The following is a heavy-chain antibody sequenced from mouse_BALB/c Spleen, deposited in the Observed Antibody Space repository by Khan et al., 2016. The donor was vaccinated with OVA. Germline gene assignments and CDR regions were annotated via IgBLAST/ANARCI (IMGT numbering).Heavy chain of an antibody. CDR2: ISSTGST. CDR1: GYSITSDYA. D-gene: IGHD2-14*01. Sequence: EVELVESGPGLVKPSQSLSLTCTVTGYSITSDYAWNWIRQFPGNKLGWMGYISSTGSTSYNPSLKSRISITRDTSKNQFFLQLKSVTTEDTATYYWARSLYYRYGYALDFWGRGTSVTVSS. J-gene: IGHJ4*01. V-gene: IGHV3-2*02. CDR3: ARSLYYRYGYALDF.